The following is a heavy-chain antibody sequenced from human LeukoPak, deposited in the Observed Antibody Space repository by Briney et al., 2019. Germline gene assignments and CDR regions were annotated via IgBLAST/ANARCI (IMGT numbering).Heavy chain of an antibody. CDR3: ARDRLGDGYIREFDS. V-gene: IGHV3-66*01. CDR1: GFTVSSNY. CDR2: IYSGGST. J-gene: IGHJ4*02. Sequence: GRSLRLSCAASGFTVSSNYMSWVRQAPGKGLEWVSIIYSGGSTYYADSVKGRFTISRDNAENSIYLHMNSLRAEDTAIYYCARDRLGDGYIREFDSWGQGTLVIVSS. D-gene: IGHD5-24*01.